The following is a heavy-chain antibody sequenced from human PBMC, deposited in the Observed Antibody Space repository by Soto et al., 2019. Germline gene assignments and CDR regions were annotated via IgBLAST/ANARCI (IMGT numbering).Heavy chain of an antibody. D-gene: IGHD5-12*01. CDR1: GGTFSSYA. CDR3: ASPPIVATIVNYYYGMDV. J-gene: IGHJ6*02. Sequence: QVQLVQSGAEVKKPGSSVKVSCKASGGTFSSYAISWVRQAPGQGLEWMGGIIPIFGTANYAQKFQGRVTITADESTSTAYMELSSLRSEDTAAYYCASPPIVATIVNYYYGMDVWGQGTTVTVSS. CDR2: IIPIFGTA. V-gene: IGHV1-69*12.